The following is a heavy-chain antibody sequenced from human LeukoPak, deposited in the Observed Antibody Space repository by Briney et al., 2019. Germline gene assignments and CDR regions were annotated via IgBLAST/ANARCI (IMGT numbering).Heavy chain of an antibody. CDR3: AGTTVTTHPQKDY. D-gene: IGHD4-17*01. Sequence: GGSLRLSCAASGFTFSSYSMNWVRQAPGKGLEWVSYISSSSSYIYYADSVKGRFTISRDNAKNSLYLQMNSLRAEDTAVYYCAGTTVTTHPQKDYWGQGTLVTVSS. V-gene: IGHV3-21*05. CDR2: ISSSSSYI. J-gene: IGHJ4*02. CDR1: GFTFSSYS.